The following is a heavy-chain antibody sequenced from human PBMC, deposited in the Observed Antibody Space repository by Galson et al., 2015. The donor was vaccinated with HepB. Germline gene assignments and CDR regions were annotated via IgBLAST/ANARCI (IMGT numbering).Heavy chain of an antibody. CDR3: VRGLSGGWYFDP. V-gene: IGHV1-2*02. CDR1: GYTFTDYY. J-gene: IGHJ5*02. D-gene: IGHD6-19*01. Sequence: SVKVSCKASGYTFTDYYLHWVRQVPGQGLEWMGWINPHSGDTKFAQIFQGRVTLNKDASINTVYMELSRLRFDDTAVYYCVRGLSGGWYFDPWGQGTLVTVSS. CDR2: INPHSGDT.